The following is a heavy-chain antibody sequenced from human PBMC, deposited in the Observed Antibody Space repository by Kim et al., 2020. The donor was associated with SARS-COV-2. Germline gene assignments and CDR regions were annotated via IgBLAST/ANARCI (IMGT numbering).Heavy chain of an antibody. CDR2: IIPIFGTA. V-gene: IGHV1-69*13. CDR1: GGTFSSYA. Sequence: SVKVSCKASGGTFSSYAISWVRQAPGQGLEWMGGIIPIFGTANYAQKFQGRVTITADESTSTAYMELSSLRSEDTAVYYCARDRAARLVLEGYGMDVWGQGTTVTVSS. CDR3: ARDRAARLVLEGYGMDV. J-gene: IGHJ6*02. D-gene: IGHD6-6*01.